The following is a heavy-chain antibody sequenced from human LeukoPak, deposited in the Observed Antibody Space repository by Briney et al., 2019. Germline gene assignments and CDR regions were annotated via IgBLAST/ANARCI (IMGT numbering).Heavy chain of an antibody. CDR3: ARDWGVEGRPGYMDV. CDR1: GGSISSYY. J-gene: IGHJ6*03. CDR2: IYTSGST. D-gene: IGHD6-6*01. Sequence: SETLSLTCTVSGGSISSYYWSWIRQPAGKGLEWIGRIYTSGSTNYNPSLKSRVTILVDTPKNQVSLKLSSVTAADTAVYFCARDWGVEGRPGYMDVWGKGTTVTVSS. V-gene: IGHV4-4*07.